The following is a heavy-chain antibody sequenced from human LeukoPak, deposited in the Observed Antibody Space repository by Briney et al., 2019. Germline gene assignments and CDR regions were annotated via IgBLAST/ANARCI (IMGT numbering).Heavy chain of an antibody. J-gene: IGHJ3*01. Sequence: ASVKVSCKASGYTFVDYYMHWVRQAPGQGLEWMGWINPNSGGTKYAQKFQGSVTMTRDTSISTAYLEVTRLRSDDTAVYFCARGSKTVSGTKIPSDFWGQGTLVTVSS. D-gene: IGHD3-3*01. CDR2: INPNSGGT. CDR1: GYTFVDYY. V-gene: IGHV1-2*02. CDR3: ARGSKTVSGTKIPSDF.